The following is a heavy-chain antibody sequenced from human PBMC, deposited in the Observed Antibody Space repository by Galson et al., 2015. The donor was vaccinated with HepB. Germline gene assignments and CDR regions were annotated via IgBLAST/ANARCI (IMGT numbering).Heavy chain of an antibody. V-gene: IGHV3-66*01. J-gene: IGHJ4*02. D-gene: IGHD7-27*01. CDR3: ARGATQALGY. Sequence: SLRLSCAASGFAVNSNYMSWVRQAPGKGLEWVSFIYSGGSTNYADSVKGRFTISRDNSKNTLYLQMNSLRAEDTAVCYCARGATQALGYWGQGTLVTVSS. CDR2: IYSGGST. CDR1: GFAVNSNY.